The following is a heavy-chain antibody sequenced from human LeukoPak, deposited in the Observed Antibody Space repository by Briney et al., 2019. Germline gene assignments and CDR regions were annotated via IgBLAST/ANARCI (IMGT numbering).Heavy chain of an antibody. D-gene: IGHD2-15*01. CDR1: GGSFSGYY. V-gene: IGHV4-34*01. J-gene: IGHJ4*02. Sequence: PSETLSLTCAVYGGSFSGYYWSWIRQPPGKGLEWIGGINHSGSTNYNPSLKSRVTISVDTSKNQFSLKLSSVTAADTAVYYCARGLWDTAATGLGYWGQGTLVTVSS. CDR2: INHSGST. CDR3: ARGLWDTAATGLGY.